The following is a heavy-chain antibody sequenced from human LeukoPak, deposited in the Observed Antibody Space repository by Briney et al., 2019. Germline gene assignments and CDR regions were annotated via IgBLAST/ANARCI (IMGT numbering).Heavy chain of an antibody. V-gene: IGHV3-74*01. CDR1: GFTFSSYW. CDR3: ARDTRSSFDY. CDR2: INTDGSAI. D-gene: IGHD1-26*01. Sequence: PGESLTLSCAASGFTFSSYWMHLVGQAPGKGRVWVSGINTDGSAIRYADTLKGRLTISRDNAKNTLYLQMNRLRAEDTAVYYCARDTRSSFDYWGQGTLVTVSS. J-gene: IGHJ4*02.